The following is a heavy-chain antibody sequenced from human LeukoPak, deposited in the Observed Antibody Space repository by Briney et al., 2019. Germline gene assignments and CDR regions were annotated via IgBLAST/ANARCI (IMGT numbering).Heavy chain of an antibody. D-gene: IGHD3-3*01. Sequence: GGSLRLSCAASGFTFSSYSMNWVRQAPGKGLEWVSSISSSSSYIYYADSVKGRFTISRDNAKNSLYLQMNSLRAEDKAVYYCARDVWSGAYGMDVWGQGTTVTVSS. CDR3: ARDVWSGAYGMDV. V-gene: IGHV3-21*01. J-gene: IGHJ6*02. CDR2: ISSSSSYI. CDR1: GFTFSSYS.